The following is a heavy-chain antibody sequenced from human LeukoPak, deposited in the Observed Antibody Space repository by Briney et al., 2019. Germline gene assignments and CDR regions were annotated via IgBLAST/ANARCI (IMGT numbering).Heavy chain of an antibody. D-gene: IGHD6-13*01. CDR3: ARDAAAADY. V-gene: IGHV4-38-2*02. CDR2: IYHSGST. J-gene: IGHJ4*02. Sequence: PSETLSLTCTVSGYSISSGYYWGWIRQPPGKGLEWIGSIYHSGSTYYNPSPKSRVTISVDMSKNQFSLKLSSVTAADTAVYYCARDAAAADYWGQGTLVTVSS. CDR1: GYSISSGYY.